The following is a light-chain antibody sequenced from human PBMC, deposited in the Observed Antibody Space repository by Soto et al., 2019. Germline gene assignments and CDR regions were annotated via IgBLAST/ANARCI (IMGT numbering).Light chain of an antibody. V-gene: IGKV3-15*01. J-gene: IGKJ1*01. CDR2: GAS. Sequence: VMTQSPASLSVSPEERATLSCRASESVSSNLAWYQQKPGQGPRLLIYGASTRATGIPARFSGSGSGTEFTLNINSLQSEDFAVYYCQQYNNWPWTFGQGTKVEIK. CDR1: ESVSSN. CDR3: QQYNNWPWT.